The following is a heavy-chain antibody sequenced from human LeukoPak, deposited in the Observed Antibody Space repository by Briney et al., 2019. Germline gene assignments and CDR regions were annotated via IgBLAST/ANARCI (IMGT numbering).Heavy chain of an antibody. V-gene: IGHV3-23*01. CDR2: ITDNGATT. CDR1: GFFVSNNY. Sequence: GGSLRLSCAASGFFVSNNYMSWVRQAPGKGLEWVSAITDNGATTYYADSVKGRFTISRDNSKNTLYLQMNSLRAEDTAVYYCSRAGDCTNGVCYTADFDYWGQGTLVTVSS. J-gene: IGHJ4*02. D-gene: IGHD2-8*01. CDR3: SRAGDCTNGVCYTADFDY.